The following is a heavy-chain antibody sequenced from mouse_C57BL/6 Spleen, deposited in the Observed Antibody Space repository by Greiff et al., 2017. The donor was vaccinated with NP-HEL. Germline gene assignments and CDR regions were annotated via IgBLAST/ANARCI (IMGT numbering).Heavy chain of an antibody. Sequence: VQLQQSGAELMKPGASVKLSCKATGYTFTGYWIEWVKQRPGHGLEWIGEILPGSGSTNYNEKFKGKATFTADTSSNTSYMQISRLATEDSAIYYCARPYYSNYDWFAYWGKGTLVTVSA. CDR3: ARPYYSNYDWFAY. CDR1: GYTFTGYW. CDR2: ILPGSGST. D-gene: IGHD2-5*01. J-gene: IGHJ3*01. V-gene: IGHV1-9*01.